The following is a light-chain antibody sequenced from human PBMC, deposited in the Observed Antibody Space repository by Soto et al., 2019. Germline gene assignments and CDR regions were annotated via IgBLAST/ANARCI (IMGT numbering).Light chain of an antibody. CDR2: DAS. J-gene: IGKJ2*01. Sequence: DIQMTQSPSSLSASVGDRVTITCQASQDISNYLNWYQQKPGKAPKLLIYDASNLETGVPSRFSGSGYGTDFTFTISSLQPEDIATYYCQQYDNPPYTFGQGTKLEIK. CDR1: QDISNY. V-gene: IGKV1-33*01. CDR3: QQYDNPPYT.